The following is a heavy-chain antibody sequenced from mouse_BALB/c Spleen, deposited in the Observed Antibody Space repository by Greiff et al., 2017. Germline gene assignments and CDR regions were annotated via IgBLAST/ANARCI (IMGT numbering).Heavy chain of an antibody. J-gene: IGHJ3*01. D-gene: IGHD2-1*01. CDR1: GYAFSSYW. V-gene: IGHV1-80*01. CDR2: IYPGDGDT. Sequence: VMLVESGAELVRPGSSVKISCKASGYAFSSYWMNWVKQRPGQGLEWIGQIYPGDGDTNYNGKFKGKATLTADKSSSTAYMQLSSLTSEDSAVYFCARRGAYYGNYEAWFAYWGQGTLVTVSA. CDR3: ARRGAYYGNYEAWFAY.